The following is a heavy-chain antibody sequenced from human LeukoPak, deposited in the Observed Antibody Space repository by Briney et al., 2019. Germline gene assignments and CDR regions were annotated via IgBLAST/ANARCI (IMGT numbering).Heavy chain of an antibody. J-gene: IGHJ3*02. CDR2: ISYDGSNK. CDR1: GFTFSDYY. D-gene: IGHD3-22*01. V-gene: IGHV3-30-3*01. CDR3: ARDSGYYYGAFDI. Sequence: GGSLRLSCAASGFTFSDYYMSWIRQAPGKGLEWVAVISYDGSNKYYADSVKGRFTISRDNSKNTLYLQMNSLRAEDTAVYYCARDSGYYYGAFDIWGQGTMVTVSS.